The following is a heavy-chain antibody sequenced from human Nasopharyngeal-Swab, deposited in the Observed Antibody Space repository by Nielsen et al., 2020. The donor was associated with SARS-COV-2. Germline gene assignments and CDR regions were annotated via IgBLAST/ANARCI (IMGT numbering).Heavy chain of an antibody. V-gene: IGHV3-33*01. CDR3: ARDLLGYSGYDLGGLDY. J-gene: IGHJ4*02. D-gene: IGHD5-12*01. Sequence: GGSLRLSCAASGFTFSSYGMHWVRQAPGKGLEWVAVIWYDGSNKYYADSVEGRFTISRDNSKNTLYLQMNSLRAEDTAVYYCARDLLGYSGYDLGGLDYWVQGTLVTVSS. CDR2: IWYDGSNK. CDR1: GFTFSSYG.